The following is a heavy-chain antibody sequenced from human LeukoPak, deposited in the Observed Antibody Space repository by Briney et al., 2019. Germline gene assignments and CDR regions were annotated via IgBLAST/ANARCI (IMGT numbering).Heavy chain of an antibody. J-gene: IGHJ4*02. D-gene: IGHD5-12*01. CDR2: IIGSSGTI. V-gene: IGHV3-23*01. CDR1: GFTSSNYA. Sequence: GGSLRLSCAASGFTSSNYAMSWVRQAPGKGLEWVSDIIGSSGTIDYADSVKGRFTISRDTSKNTLFLQMNSLRAEDTAIYYCAKGAYDYIEIGYFDSWGQGTLVTVSS. CDR3: AKGAYDYIEIGYFDS.